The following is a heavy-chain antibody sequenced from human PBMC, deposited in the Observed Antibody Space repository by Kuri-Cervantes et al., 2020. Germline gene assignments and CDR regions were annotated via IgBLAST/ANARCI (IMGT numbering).Heavy chain of an antibody. J-gene: IGHJ6*03. CDR2: MSGTGGST. Sequence: GESLKISCAASGFTFSDYFMNWVRQAPGKGLEWVSAMSGTGGSTYYADSVKGRFTISRDNSKNTLYLQMNSVRAEDAAVYYCAKGWGYCSSASCYGEYYYYMDVWGKGTTVTVSS. V-gene: IGHV3-23*01. CDR3: AKGWGYCSSASCYGEYYYYMDV. CDR1: GFTFSDYF. D-gene: IGHD2-2*01.